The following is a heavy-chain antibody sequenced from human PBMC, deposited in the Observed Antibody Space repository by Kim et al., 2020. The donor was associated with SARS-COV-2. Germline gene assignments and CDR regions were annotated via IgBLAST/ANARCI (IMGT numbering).Heavy chain of an antibody. CDR3: AKSSRVRAFDGFDI. CDR1: GYIFPTYW. V-gene: IGHV5-51*01. J-gene: IGHJ3*02. Sequence: GESLKISCKASGYIFPTYWIGWVRQMSGKGLEWMGIIYLGDSETRYNQSFQGQVTISADTSIITAYLQWSSLKDSDPAIYYCAKSSRVRAFDGFDIWGQGTLVTVSS. CDR2: IYLGDSET.